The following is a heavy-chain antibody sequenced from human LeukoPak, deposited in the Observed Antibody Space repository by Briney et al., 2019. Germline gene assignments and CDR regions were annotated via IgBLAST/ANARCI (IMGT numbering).Heavy chain of an antibody. J-gene: IGHJ4*02. Sequence: SETLSLTCTVSGGSISSSTYYWGWIRQAPGKGLEWIGSIYYSGSTYYNPSLKSRVTISVDTSKNQFSLKLSSVTAADTAVYYCARASGDYYDSSGYPLHVFDYWGQGTLVTVSS. V-gene: IGHV4-39*07. D-gene: IGHD3-22*01. CDR1: GGSISSSTYY. CDR3: ARASGDYYDSSGYPLHVFDY. CDR2: IYYSGST.